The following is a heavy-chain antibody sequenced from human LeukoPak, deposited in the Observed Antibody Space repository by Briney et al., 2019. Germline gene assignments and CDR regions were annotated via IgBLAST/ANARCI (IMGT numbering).Heavy chain of an antibody. CDR2: IYYSGST. Sequence: PSGTLSLTCTVSGGSISSYYWSWIRQPPGKGLEWIGYIYYSGSTNYNPSLKSRVTISVDTSKNQFSLKLSSVTAADTAVYYCAATTGSSKIDYWGQGTLVTVSS. D-gene: IGHD6-6*01. CDR3: AATTGSSKIDY. V-gene: IGHV4-59*01. J-gene: IGHJ4*02. CDR1: GGSISSYY.